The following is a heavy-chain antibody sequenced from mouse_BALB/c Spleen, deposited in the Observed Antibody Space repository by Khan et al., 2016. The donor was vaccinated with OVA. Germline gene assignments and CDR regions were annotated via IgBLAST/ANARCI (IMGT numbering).Heavy chain of an antibody. V-gene: IGHV1-7*01. CDR1: GYTFINYW. D-gene: IGHD2-2*01. CDR2: INPSTGYI. Sequence: VKLLESGAELAKPGASVKMSCKASGYTFINYWILWVKQRPGQGLEWIGYINPSTGYIEYNQNFKDKATLTADKSSSTPYMQLSSLTSEDAAGYYGARRGLRWDFDYWGQGTTLTVSS. J-gene: IGHJ2*01. CDR3: ARRGLRWDFDY.